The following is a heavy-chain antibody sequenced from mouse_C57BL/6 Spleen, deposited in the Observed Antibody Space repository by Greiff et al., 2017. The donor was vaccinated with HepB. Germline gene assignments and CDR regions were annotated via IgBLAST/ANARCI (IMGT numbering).Heavy chain of an antibody. CDR2: INPNNGGT. CDR1: GYTFTDYN. J-gene: IGHJ1*03. D-gene: IGHD2-2*01. Sequence: EVQLQQSGPELVKPGASVKIPCKASGYTFTDYNMDWVKQSHGKSLEWIGDINPNNGGTIYNQKFKGKATLTVDKSSSTAYMELRSLTSEDTAVYYCARYRIYYGWYWYFDVWGTGTTVTVSS. CDR3: ARYRIYYGWYWYFDV. V-gene: IGHV1-18*01.